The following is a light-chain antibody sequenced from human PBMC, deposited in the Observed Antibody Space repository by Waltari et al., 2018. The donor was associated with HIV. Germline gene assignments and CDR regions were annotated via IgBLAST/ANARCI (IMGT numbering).Light chain of an antibody. CDR1: QYIGNF. CDR2: GAS. V-gene: IGKV1-8*01. Sequence: AVRMTQSPSSLSASPGDRVTITCRASQYIGNFLAWYQHQPGKAPNLLIYGASTLQSGVPSRFSGSGSGTDFTLTIRCLQSEDFAIYFCHQYHTSPPYTFGPGPNVE. CDR3: HQYHTSPPYT. J-gene: IGKJ2*01.